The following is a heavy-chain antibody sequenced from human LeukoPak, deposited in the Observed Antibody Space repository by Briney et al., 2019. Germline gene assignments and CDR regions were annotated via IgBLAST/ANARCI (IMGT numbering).Heavy chain of an antibody. CDR1: GFTVSTNY. Sequence: GGSLRLSCAASGFTVSTNYMSWVRQAPGKGLEWVSVIYSGGSTYYADSVRGRFTISRDNSKNTLYLQMNSLRAEDAAVYFCARDRVGVTSKFDYWGQGTLVTVSS. V-gene: IGHV3-66*01. D-gene: IGHD1-26*01. J-gene: IGHJ4*02. CDR3: ARDRVGVTSKFDY. CDR2: IYSGGST.